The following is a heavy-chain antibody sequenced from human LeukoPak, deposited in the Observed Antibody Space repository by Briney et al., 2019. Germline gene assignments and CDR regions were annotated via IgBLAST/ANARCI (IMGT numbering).Heavy chain of an antibody. V-gene: IGHV1-46*01. CDR2: INPSGGST. D-gene: IGHD4-11*01. Sequence: ASVKVSCKASGYTFTSYYMHWVRQAPGQGLEWMGIINPSGGSTSYAQKFQGRVTMTRDTSTSTVYMELRSLRSDDTAVYYCARATVSYYYYYGMDVWGQGTTVTVSS. CDR1: GYTFTSYY. CDR3: ARATVSYYYYYGMDV. J-gene: IGHJ6*02.